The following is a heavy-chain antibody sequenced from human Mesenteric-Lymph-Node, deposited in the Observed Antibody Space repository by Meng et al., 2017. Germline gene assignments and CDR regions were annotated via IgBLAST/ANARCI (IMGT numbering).Heavy chain of an antibody. J-gene: IGHJ3*02. D-gene: IGHD3-10*01. Sequence: GESLKISCAASGFNFRTSWMTWVRQAPGEGLEFVANINGDGSQKSSLDSINDRFIISRDNAKNSLYLQINSLRVEDTALYYCARDPAFGAFDIWGQGTMVTVSS. CDR2: INGDGSQK. CDR1: GFNFRTSW. V-gene: IGHV3-7*01. CDR3: ARDPAFGAFDI.